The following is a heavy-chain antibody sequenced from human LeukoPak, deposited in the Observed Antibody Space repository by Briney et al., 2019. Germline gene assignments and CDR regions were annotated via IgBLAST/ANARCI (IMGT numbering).Heavy chain of an antibody. CDR2: VIPIFGTA. V-gene: IGHV1-69*13. J-gene: IGHJ4*02. CDR1: GGTFSSYA. Sequence: SVKVSCKASGGTFSSYAISWVRQAPGQGLEWMGGVIPIFGTANYAQKFQGRVTITADEPTSTAYMELSSLRSGDTAVYYCASNDVGYCSSTSCYFVFAYWGQGTLVTVS. D-gene: IGHD2-2*01. CDR3: ASNDVGYCSSTSCYFVFAY.